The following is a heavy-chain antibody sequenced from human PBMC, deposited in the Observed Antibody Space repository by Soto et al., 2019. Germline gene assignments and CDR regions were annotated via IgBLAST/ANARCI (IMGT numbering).Heavy chain of an antibody. CDR1: GGSFSGYY. V-gene: IGHV4-34*01. CDR2: INHSGST. CDR3: ARRRGYSYVAFDI. Sequence: SETLSLTCAVYGGSFSGYYWSCIRQPPGKGLEWIGEINHSGSTNYNPSLKSRVTISVDTSKNQFSLKLSSVTAADTAVYYCARRRGYSYVAFDIWGQGTMVTVSS. D-gene: IGHD5-18*01. J-gene: IGHJ3*02.